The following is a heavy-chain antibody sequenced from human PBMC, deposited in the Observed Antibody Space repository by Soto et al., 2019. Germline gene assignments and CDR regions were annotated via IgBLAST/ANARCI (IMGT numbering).Heavy chain of an antibody. CDR3: AKEDYYESSGYYALGY. CDR2: ITAGGGST. CDR1: GVTFRIYA. Sequence: GGSLRLSCAAAGVTFRIYAMSWVRQTPGKGLEWVSTITAGGGSTYYADSVKGRLTISRDNSKNTLYLQMNSLRAEDTAVYYCAKEDYYESSGYYALGYWGQGTLVTVSS. V-gene: IGHV3-23*01. J-gene: IGHJ4*02. D-gene: IGHD3-22*01.